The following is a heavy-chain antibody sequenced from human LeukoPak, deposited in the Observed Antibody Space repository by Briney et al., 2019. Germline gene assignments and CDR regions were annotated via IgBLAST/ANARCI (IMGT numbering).Heavy chain of an antibody. D-gene: IGHD2-2*01. V-gene: IGHV4-30-4*01. J-gene: IGHJ4*02. CDR2: IYYSGST. CDR1: GGSISSGDYY. CDR3: ASTVVPAAMLNFDY. Sequence: PSQTLSLTCTVSGGSISSGDYYWSWICQPPGKGLEWIGYIYYSGSTYYNPSLKSRVTISVDTSKNQFSLKLSSVTAADTAVYYCASTVVPAAMLNFDYWGQGTLVTVSS.